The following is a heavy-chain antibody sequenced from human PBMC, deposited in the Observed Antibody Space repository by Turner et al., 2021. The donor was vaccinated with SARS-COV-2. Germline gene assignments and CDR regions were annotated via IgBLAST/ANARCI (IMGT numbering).Heavy chain of an antibody. J-gene: IGHJ6*02. CDR2: IYYSGST. CDR3: AILPVGYYGSGSYYHYGMDV. V-gene: IGHV4-39*01. Sequence: QLQLQESGPGPVKPSETLSLTCTVAGGSISSSSYYWGWIRQPPGKGLEWIGSIYYSGSTYYNPSLKSRVTISVDTSKNQFSLKLSSVTAADTAVYYCAILPVGYYGSGSYYHYGMDVWGQGTTVTVSS. D-gene: IGHD3-10*01. CDR1: GGSISSSSYY.